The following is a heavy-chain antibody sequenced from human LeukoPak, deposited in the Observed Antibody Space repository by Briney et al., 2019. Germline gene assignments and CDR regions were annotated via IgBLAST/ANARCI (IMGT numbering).Heavy chain of an antibody. J-gene: IGHJ4*02. CDR1: GGSISSSSYY. Sequence: PSETLSLTCTVSGGSISSSSYYWGWIRQPPGKGLEWIGSIYYSGSTNYNPSLKGRVTISVDTSKNQFSLKLRSVTAADTAVYYCARVTGYMIEDYFDYWGQGSLVTVSS. D-gene: IGHD3-9*01. CDR3: ARVTGYMIEDYFDY. CDR2: IYYSGST. V-gene: IGHV4-39*07.